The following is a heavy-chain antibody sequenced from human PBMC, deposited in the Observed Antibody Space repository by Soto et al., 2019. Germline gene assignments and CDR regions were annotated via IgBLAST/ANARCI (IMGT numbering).Heavy chain of an antibody. CDR2: INRDGSKK. CDR3: ARDVSPGSSGLYLDDFDM. CDR1: GFTLSAYW. Sequence: EVQLEESGGDLVQPGGSLRLSCAASGFTLSAYWMTWVRQAPGKGLEWVANINRDGSKKSYLDSVRGRFTISRDNVGNSLYLQMDSLRADDAALYYCARDVSPGSSGLYLDDFDMWGQGTMVTVSS. J-gene: IGHJ3*02. V-gene: IGHV3-7*05. D-gene: IGHD6-19*01.